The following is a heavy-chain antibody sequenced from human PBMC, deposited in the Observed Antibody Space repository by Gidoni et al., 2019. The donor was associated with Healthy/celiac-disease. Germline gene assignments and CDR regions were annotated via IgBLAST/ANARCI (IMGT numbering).Heavy chain of an antibody. CDR2: IS. J-gene: IGHJ4*02. CDR1: GYTFTSYG. CDR3: ARDRHSSGYTTVDY. Sequence: QVQLVQSGAEVKKPGASVKVSCKASGYTFTSYGISWVRQAPGQGLEWMGWISATDTSTSTAYMELRSLRSDDTAVYYCARDRHSSGYTTVDYWGQGTLVTVSS. V-gene: IGHV1-18*04. D-gene: IGHD3-22*01.